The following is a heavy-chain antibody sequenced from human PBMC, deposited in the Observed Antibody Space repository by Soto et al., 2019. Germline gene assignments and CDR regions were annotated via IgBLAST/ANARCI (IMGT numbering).Heavy chain of an antibody. CDR1: GFTFSSRW. J-gene: IGHJ4*02. Sequence: PGGSLRLSCATSGFTFSSRWMHWVRQAPGEGLVWVSYINSDGSTTTYADSVKGRFTISRDNAKNTVYLQMNSLRVDDTAVYYCARDTSYSTDYWGQGTLVTVYS. CDR3: ARDTSYSTDY. CDR2: INSDGSTT. D-gene: IGHD2-2*01. V-gene: IGHV3-74*01.